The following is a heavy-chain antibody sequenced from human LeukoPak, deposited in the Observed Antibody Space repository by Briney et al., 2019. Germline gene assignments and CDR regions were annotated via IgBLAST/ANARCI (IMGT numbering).Heavy chain of an antibody. CDR1: GCIFNKHA. V-gene: IGHV3-23*01. D-gene: IGHD4/OR15-4a*01. J-gene: IGHJ4*02. CDR3: AKDRDYGPADY. Sequence: GGSLRLSCAASGCIFNKHARSWVRQAPGKGLEWVSGLSGSGGSTDYADSVKVRFTVSRDSSKYTLFRQMNNLRAEVPAINYCAKDRDYGPADYWGQGTLVTVSS. CDR2: LSGSGGST.